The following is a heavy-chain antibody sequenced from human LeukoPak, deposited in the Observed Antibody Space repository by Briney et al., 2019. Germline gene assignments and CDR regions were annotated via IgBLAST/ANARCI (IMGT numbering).Heavy chain of an antibody. CDR2: IRNDGSNK. CDR1: GFTFSGYG. V-gene: IGHV3-30*02. CDR3: AEQLIAAAGNFIDY. J-gene: IGHJ4*02. D-gene: IGHD6-13*01. Sequence: GGSLRLSCAASGFTFSGYGMHWVRQAPGKGLEWVAFIRNDGSNKYYADSVRGRFTISRDNSKNTLYLQMNSLRAEDTAVYYCAEQLIAAAGNFIDYWGQGTLVTVSS.